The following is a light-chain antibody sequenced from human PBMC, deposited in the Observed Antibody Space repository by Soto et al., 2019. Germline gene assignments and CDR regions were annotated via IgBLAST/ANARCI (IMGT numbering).Light chain of an antibody. CDR1: QSVSSTY. CDR2: GPS. J-gene: IGKJ2*01. Sequence: EIMLTQSPGTLSLSPGESATLSCRASQSVSSTYLAWYQQKPGQAPMLLIYGPSSRATGIPDRFSGSGSGTDFTLTISRLEPEDFAVYYCQQYGTSPYTFGQGTKLEIK. CDR3: QQYGTSPYT. V-gene: IGKV3-20*01.